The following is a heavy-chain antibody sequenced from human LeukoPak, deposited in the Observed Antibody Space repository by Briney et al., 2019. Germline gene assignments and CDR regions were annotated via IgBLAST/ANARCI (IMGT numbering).Heavy chain of an antibody. D-gene: IGHD3-10*01. CDR1: GFTFSKAW. CDR3: TTMVRGYYYHYMDV. J-gene: IGHJ6*03. CDR2: IKSKTDGGTT. Sequence: PGGSLRLSCAASGFTFSKAWMSWVRQAPGKGLEWVGRIKSKTDGGTTDYAAPVKGRFTISRDDSKNTLYLQMNSLKTEDTAVYYCTTMVRGYYYHYMDVWGKGTTVTVSS. V-gene: IGHV3-15*01.